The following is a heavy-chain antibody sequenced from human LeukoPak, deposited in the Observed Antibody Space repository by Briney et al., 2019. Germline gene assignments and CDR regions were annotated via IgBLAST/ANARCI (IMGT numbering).Heavy chain of an antibody. J-gene: IGHJ4*02. CDR2: FYSDGNT. V-gene: IGHV3-66*01. Sequence: GGSLRLSCSASGFTVRSNYESWVRQVPGKGLEWVGVFYSDGNTYYADSVKNRFTISRDNSKSTLYLQMNSLRAEDTAVYYCAKNYCSSTSCQRFLAFDYWGQGTLVTVSS. D-gene: IGHD2-2*01. CDR1: GFTVRSNY. CDR3: AKNYCSSTSCQRFLAFDY.